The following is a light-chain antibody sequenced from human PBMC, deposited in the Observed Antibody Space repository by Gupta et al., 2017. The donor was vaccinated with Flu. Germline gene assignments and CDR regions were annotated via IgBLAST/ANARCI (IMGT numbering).Light chain of an antibody. Sequence: DIQMTQSPSTLSASVGDRVTIPCRASQSISSWLAWYQQKPGKAPKLLIYKASSLESGVPSRFSGSGSGTEFTLTISSLQPDDFATYYCQQDNSYSITFGQGTRLEIK. CDR3: QQDNSYSIT. CDR1: QSISSW. CDR2: KAS. V-gene: IGKV1-5*03. J-gene: IGKJ5*01.